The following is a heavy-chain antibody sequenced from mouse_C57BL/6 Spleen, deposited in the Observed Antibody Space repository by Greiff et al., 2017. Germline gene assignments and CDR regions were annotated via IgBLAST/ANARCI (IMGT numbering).Heavy chain of an antibody. J-gene: IGHJ4*01. CDR3: ARGFPLSYYAMDY. CDR2: IDPNSGGT. CDR1: GYTFTSYW. Sequence: VQLQQPGAELVKPGASVKLSCKASGYTFTSYWMHWVKQRPGRGLGWIGRIDPNSGGTKYNEKFKSKATLTVDKPSSTAYMQLSSLTSEDSAVYYCARGFPLSYYAMDYWGQGASVTVSS. V-gene: IGHV1-72*01.